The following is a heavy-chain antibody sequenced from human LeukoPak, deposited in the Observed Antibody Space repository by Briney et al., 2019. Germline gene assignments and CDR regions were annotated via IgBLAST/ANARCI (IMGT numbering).Heavy chain of an antibody. Sequence: SGPLSLPCAVSGGSFIGYYWSWIRQPPGKGLEWIGEINHSGSTNYNPSLKSRVTISVDTSKNQFSLKLSSVTAADTAVYYCAREGYYDSSGPDAFDIWGQGTMVTVSS. D-gene: IGHD3-22*01. CDR3: AREGYYDSSGPDAFDI. CDR2: INHSGST. J-gene: IGHJ3*02. CDR1: GGSFIGYY. V-gene: IGHV4-34*01.